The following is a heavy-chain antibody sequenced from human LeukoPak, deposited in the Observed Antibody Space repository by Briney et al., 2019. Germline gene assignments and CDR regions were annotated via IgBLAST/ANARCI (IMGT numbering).Heavy chain of an antibody. CDR1: GFTFSDYE. J-gene: IGHJ6*04. D-gene: IGHD3-10*01. V-gene: IGHV3-48*03. CDR3: ARDRGYYGSMDV. CDR2: ISSSGTSI. Sequence: GGSLRLSCAASGFTFSDYEMNWVRQAPGKGLEWVSYISSSGTSIYYADSVKGRFTIPRDNAKDSLFLQMDSLRVEDTAVYYCARDRGYYGSMDVRGKGTTVTISS.